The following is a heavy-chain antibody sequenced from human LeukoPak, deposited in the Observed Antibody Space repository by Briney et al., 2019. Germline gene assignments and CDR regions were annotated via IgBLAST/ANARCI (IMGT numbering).Heavy chain of an antibody. J-gene: IGHJ4*02. CDR2: ISGSGGST. V-gene: IGHV3-23*01. Sequence: PGGSLRLSCAASGFTFSTSWMCWVRQAPGKGLEWVSAISGSGGSTYYADSVKGRFTISRDNSKTTLYLQMNSLRAEDTAVYYCAKDRCSGGSCYSGFDYWGQGTLVTVSS. CDR3: AKDRCSGGSCYSGFDY. D-gene: IGHD2-15*01. CDR1: GFTFSTSW.